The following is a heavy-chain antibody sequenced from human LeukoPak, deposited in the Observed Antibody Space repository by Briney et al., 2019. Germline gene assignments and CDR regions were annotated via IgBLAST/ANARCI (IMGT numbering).Heavy chain of an antibody. CDR1: GYTFTYHY. CDR3: ATGTWGIYD. J-gene: IGHJ4*02. V-gene: IGHV1-2*02. Sequence: ASVKVSFKASGYTFTYHYRHWVRQAPGQGLEWMGWINPNSGGTNYAQKFQGRVTMTRDTSISTAYMELSRLRSDDTAVYYCATGTWGIYDWGQGSLVTVSS. CDR2: INPNSGGT. D-gene: IGHD3-16*01.